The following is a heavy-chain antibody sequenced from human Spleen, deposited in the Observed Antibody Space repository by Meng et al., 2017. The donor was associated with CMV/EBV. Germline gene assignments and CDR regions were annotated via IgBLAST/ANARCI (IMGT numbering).Heavy chain of an antibody. V-gene: IGHV1-69*05. Sequence: GGTFSSYAISWVRQAPGQGLEWMGGIIPIFGTANYAQKFQGRVTITTDESTSTAYMELSSLRSDDTAVYYCATDQVLPPTPAATYEHWGQGTLVTVSS. J-gene: IGHJ1*01. CDR2: IIPIFGTA. CDR1: GGTFSSYA. D-gene: IGHD2-2*01. CDR3: ATDQVLPPTPAATYEH.